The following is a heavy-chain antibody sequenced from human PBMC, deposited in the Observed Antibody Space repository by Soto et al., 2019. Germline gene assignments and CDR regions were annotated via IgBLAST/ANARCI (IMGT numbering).Heavy chain of an antibody. Sequence: EVQLLESGGGLVQPGGSLRLSCAASGFPFSTSEMSWVRQAPGRGLEWVSFISDDGSRTYYADAVKGRFTISRDNSKHTLYLQMNSLTAEDTAVDACVKGGWLDFWGQGSPVTVSS. CDR1: GFPFSTSE. CDR2: ISDDGSRT. V-gene: IGHV3-23*01. J-gene: IGHJ5*01. D-gene: IGHD3-16*01. CDR3: VKGGWLDF.